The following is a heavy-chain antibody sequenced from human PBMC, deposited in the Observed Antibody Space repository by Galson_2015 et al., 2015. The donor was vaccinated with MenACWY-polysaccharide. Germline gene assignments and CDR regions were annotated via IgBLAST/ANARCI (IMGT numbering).Heavy chain of an antibody. CDR3: ASRGYCSSTSCLDY. J-gene: IGHJ4*02. Sequence: SVKVSCKASGYTFTGYYMHWVRQAPGQGLEWMGWINPNSGGTNYARKFQGRVTMTRDTSISTAYMELSRLRSDDTAVYYCASRGYCSSTSCLDYWGQGTLVTVSS. V-gene: IGHV1-2*02. D-gene: IGHD2-2*01. CDR1: GYTFTGYY. CDR2: INPNSGGT.